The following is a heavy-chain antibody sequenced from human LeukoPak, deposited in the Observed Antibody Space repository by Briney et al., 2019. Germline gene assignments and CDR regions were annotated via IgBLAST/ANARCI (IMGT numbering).Heavy chain of an antibody. V-gene: IGHV3-7*01. Sequence: GGSLRLSCAASGFTFSSYWMSWVRQAPGKGLQWVANIKQDGSEKYYVDSVKGRFTISRDNAKNSLYLQMNSLRAEDTAVYYCARDHLTMVRGVRRPLDVWGKGTTVTISS. J-gene: IGHJ6*04. CDR2: IKQDGSEK. D-gene: IGHD3-10*01. CDR3: ARDHLTMVRGVRRPLDV. CDR1: GFTFSSYW.